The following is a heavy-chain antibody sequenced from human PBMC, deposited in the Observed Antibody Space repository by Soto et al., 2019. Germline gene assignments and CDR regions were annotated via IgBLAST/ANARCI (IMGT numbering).Heavy chain of an antibody. J-gene: IGHJ4*02. CDR1: GCSISSSSYY. CDR3: ARSYGSRSFLSDY. Sequence: QLQLQEPGPGLVKPSVTLSLTCTVSGCSISSSSYYWGWIRQPPGKGLEWIGSIYYSGSTYYIPSLKSRVTLSVDNCKNPFSLKSSSVTAADTAVYYCARSYGSRSFLSDYWGQGTLVTVS. V-gene: IGHV4-39*01. CDR2: IYYSGST. D-gene: IGHD3-10*01.